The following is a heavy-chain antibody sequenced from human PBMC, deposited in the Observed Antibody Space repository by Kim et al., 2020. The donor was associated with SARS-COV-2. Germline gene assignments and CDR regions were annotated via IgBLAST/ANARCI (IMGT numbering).Heavy chain of an antibody. V-gene: IGHV4-59*01. CDR2: IYYSGST. Sequence: SETLSLTCTVSGGSISIYYWSWIRQPPGKGLEWIGYIYYSGSTNYNPSLKSRVTISVDTSKNQFSLRLSSVTAAYTAVYYCASLVPAARKGAFDIWGQGT. CDR3: ASLVPAARKGAFDI. D-gene: IGHD2-2*01. CDR1: GGSISIYY. J-gene: IGHJ3*02.